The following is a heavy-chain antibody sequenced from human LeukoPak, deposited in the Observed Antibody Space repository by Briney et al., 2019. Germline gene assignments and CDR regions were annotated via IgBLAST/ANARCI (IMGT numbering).Heavy chain of an antibody. CDR1: AYTFTSYG. CDR2: ISAYNGNK. Sequence: ASVKLSCKASAYTFTSYGMTWVRQAPGQGLEWMACISAYNGNKYYAHTLQGRVTMTTDTSTSTVYMELRSLTSDDTAVYYCARSSGEEARSYYYYGMDVWGQGTTVTVSS. CDR3: ARSSGEEARSYYYYGMDV. J-gene: IGHJ6*02. D-gene: IGHD3-10*01. V-gene: IGHV1-18*01.